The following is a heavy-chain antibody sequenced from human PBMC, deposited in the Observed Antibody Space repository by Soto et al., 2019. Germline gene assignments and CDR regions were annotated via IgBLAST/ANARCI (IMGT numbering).Heavy chain of an antibody. CDR1: GYTFTXYG. V-gene: IGHV1-18*01. Sequence: QVQLVQSGAEVKKPGASVKVSCKASGYTFTXYGISWVRQAPGQGLEWMGWISAYNGNTNYAQKLQGRVTMTTDTSTSTAYMELRSLRSDDTAVYYCARDRYDFWSGYPTFDYWGQGTLVTVSS. CDR2: ISAYNGNT. J-gene: IGHJ4*02. CDR3: ARDRYDFWSGYPTFDY. D-gene: IGHD3-3*01.